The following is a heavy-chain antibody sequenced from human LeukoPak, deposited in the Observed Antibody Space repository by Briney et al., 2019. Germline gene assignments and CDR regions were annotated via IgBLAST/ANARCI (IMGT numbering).Heavy chain of an antibody. CDR1: GGSICSYY. CDR3: ARVAAAVFSYDY. V-gene: IGHV4-59*01. Sequence: SETLSLTCTVSGGSICSYYWSWIRRPPRGGLEWIVYIYYSGRTTYNPSLKSLVTISVDTSKNQFSLKLSSVAAADTAVYYCARVAAAVFSYDYWGQGTLVTVSS. J-gene: IGHJ4*02. D-gene: IGHD6-13*01. CDR2: IYYSGRT.